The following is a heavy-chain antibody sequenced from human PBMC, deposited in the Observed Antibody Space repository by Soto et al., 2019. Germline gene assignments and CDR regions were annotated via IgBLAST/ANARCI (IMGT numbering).Heavy chain of an antibody. Sequence: QVQLVQSGAEVKKPGASVKVSCKASGYTFTSYGISWVRQAPGQGLEWMGWISAYNGNTNHAQKLQGRLTMTTDTSTSTAYMEVRSLRSDDTGVYYCARESSMVRGVIDWFDPWGQGTLVTVSS. D-gene: IGHD3-10*01. CDR2: ISAYNGNT. CDR1: GYTFTSYG. CDR3: ARESSMVRGVIDWFDP. V-gene: IGHV1-18*01. J-gene: IGHJ5*02.